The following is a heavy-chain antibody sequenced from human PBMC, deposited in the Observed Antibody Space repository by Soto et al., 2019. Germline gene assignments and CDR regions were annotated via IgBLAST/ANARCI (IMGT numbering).Heavy chain of an antibody. J-gene: IGHJ4*02. Sequence: QVQLVQSGAEVKKPGASVKVSCKASGYTFTSYGISWVRQAPGQGLERMGLISAYNGTTNYAQKLQGRVTMTTDTSTSTSYLELRSLRADDTAVYYWARDLHGDPYYWGQGTLVTVSS. CDR1: GYTFTSYG. CDR3: ARDLHGDPYY. V-gene: IGHV1-18*01. D-gene: IGHD4-17*01. CDR2: ISAYNGTT.